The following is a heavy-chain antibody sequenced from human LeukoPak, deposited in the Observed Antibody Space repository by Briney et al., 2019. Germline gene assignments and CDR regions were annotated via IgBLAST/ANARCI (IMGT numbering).Heavy chain of an antibody. Sequence: GGSLRLSCAASGFTFSSYAISWVRQAPGKGLEWVSAIRGSGGSTYYADSVKGRFTISRDNSKNTLYLQMNSLRAEDTAVYYCAKSARWLQFIGYYFDYWGQGTLVTVSS. J-gene: IGHJ4*02. CDR1: GFTFSSYA. V-gene: IGHV3-23*01. CDR2: IRGSGGST. D-gene: IGHD5-24*01. CDR3: AKSARWLQFIGYYFDY.